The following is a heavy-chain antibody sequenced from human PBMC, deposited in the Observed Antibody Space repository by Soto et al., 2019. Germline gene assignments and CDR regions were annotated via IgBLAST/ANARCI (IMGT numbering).Heavy chain of an antibody. Sequence: QVQLVQSGGEVKKPRASVKVSYKASGYAFTNYGISWVRQAPGQGLEWMGWINVYNGNTKYAQKVQGRVTMTTDTSTSTAYMELRSLRSDDTAVYYCARGVGSGSYYNQYNWFDPWGQGTLVTVSS. J-gene: IGHJ5*02. V-gene: IGHV1-18*01. D-gene: IGHD3-10*01. CDR2: INVYNGNT. CDR1: GYAFTNYG. CDR3: ARGVGSGSYYNQYNWFDP.